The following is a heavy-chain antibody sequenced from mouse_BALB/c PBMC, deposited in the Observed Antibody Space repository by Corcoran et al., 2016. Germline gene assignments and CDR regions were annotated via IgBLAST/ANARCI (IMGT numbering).Heavy chain of an antibody. J-gene: IGHJ4*01. CDR2: INPYNDGT. CDR3: ARNRAPYAMDY. CDR1: GYTFTSYV. V-gene: IGHV1S136*01. Sequence: EVQLQQSGPELVKPGASVKMSCKASGYTFTSYVMHWVKQKPGQGLEWIGYINPYNDGTKYNEKFKGKATLTSDKSSSTAYMELSNLTSEDSAVYYCARNRAPYAMDYWGQGTSVTVSS.